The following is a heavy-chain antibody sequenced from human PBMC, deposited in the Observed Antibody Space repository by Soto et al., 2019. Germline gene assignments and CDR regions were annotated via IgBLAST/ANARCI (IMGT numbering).Heavy chain of an antibody. CDR3: AKERRDY. CDR1: GFTFSSYG. J-gene: IGHJ4*02. CDR2: ISYDGSNK. Sequence: LRLSCAASGFTFSSYGMHWVRQAPGKGLEWVAVISYDGSNKYYADSVKGRFTISRDNSKNTLYLQMNSLRAEDTAVYYCAKERRDYWGQGTLVTVSS. V-gene: IGHV3-30*18.